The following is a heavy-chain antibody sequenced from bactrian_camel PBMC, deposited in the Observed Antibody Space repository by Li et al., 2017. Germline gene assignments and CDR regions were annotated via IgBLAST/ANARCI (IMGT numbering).Heavy chain of an antibody. CDR3: AARGACFGRLGRSDEYNY. V-gene: IGHV3S6*01. CDR2: IYTGTSDT. CDR1: GKTYDTDC. Sequence: HVQLVESGGGSVQAGGSLRLSCPSSGKTYDTDCLAWFRQAPGKEREGIASIYTGTSDTKYADSVKGRFTISQDNAKNTVYLQMNSLKPEDTAMYYCAARGACFGRLGRSDEYNYWGQGTQVTVS. D-gene: IGHD1*01. J-gene: IGHJ4*01.